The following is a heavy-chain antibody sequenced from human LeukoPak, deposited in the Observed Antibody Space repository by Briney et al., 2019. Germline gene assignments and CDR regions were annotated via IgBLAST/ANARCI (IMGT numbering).Heavy chain of an antibody. V-gene: IGHV1-69*13. D-gene: IGHD2-2*01. CDR3: ARAHPVVPAATYYYYMDV. CDR2: IIPIFGTA. CDR1: GGTFSSYA. J-gene: IGHJ6*03. Sequence: GASVKVSCKASGGTFSSYAISWVRQAPGQGLEWMGGIIPIFGTANYAQKFQGRVTITADESTSTAYMELNSLRSEDTAVYYCARAHPVVPAATYYYYMDVWGKGTTVTVSS.